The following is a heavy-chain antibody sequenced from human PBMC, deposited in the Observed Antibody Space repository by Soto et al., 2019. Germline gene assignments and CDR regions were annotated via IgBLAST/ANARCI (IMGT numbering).Heavy chain of an antibody. Sequence: QVQLVQSGAEVKKPGASVKVSCKASGYTFTSYGISWVRQAPGQGLEWMGWISAYNGNTNYAQKLQGRVTMTTDTSTSTAYMELRSLSSDDTAVYYCARSLVTHSYSYYGMDVWGQGTTVTVSS. V-gene: IGHV1-18*01. D-gene: IGHD2-8*02. CDR2: ISAYNGNT. CDR3: ARSLVTHSYSYYGMDV. J-gene: IGHJ6*02. CDR1: GYTFTSYG.